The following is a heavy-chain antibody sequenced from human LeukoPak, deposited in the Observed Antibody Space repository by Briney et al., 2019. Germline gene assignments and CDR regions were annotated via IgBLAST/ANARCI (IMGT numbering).Heavy chain of an antibody. J-gene: IGHJ4*02. V-gene: IGHV5-51*01. Sequence: GESLKISCKGSGYSFTSYWIGWVRQMPGKGVGWMVIIYPGDSDTRYSPFFQGQVTISAAKSSSTAYLQWSSLKASDTAMYYCARHPPYYYGSGSSYYFDYWGQGTLVTVSS. CDR1: GYSFTSYW. CDR2: IYPGDSDT. D-gene: IGHD3-10*01. CDR3: ARHPPYYYGSGSSYYFDY.